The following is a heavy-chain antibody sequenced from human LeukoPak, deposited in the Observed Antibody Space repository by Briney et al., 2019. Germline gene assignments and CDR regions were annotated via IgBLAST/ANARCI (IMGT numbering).Heavy chain of an antibody. J-gene: IGHJ4*02. D-gene: IGHD3-16*01. CDR3: ARSAVMPPYFDY. CDR1: GGSLSSYY. CDR2: IYYSGST. Sequence: SETLSLTCTVSGGSLSSYYWSWVRQPPGKGLEWIGYIYYSGSTNYNPSLKSRVTISVDTSKNQFSLKLSSVTAADTAVYYCARSAVMPPYFDYWGQGTLVTVSS. V-gene: IGHV4-59*08.